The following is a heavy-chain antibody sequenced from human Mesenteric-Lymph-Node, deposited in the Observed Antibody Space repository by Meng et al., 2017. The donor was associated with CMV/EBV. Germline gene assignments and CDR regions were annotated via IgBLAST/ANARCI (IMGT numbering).Heavy chain of an antibody. CDR2: IYHSGST. V-gene: IGHV4-4*02. D-gene: IGHD3-10*01. CDR1: GGSISSSNW. CDR3: ARIRGFGELLYYDY. J-gene: IGHJ4*02. Sequence: SGGSISSSNWWSWVRQPPGKGLEWIGEIYHSGSTNYNPSLKSRVTISVDKSKNQFSLKLSFVTAADTAVYYCARIRGFGELLYYDYWGQGTLVTVSS.